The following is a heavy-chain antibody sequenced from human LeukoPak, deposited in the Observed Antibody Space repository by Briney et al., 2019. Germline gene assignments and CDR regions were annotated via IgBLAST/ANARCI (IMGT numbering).Heavy chain of an antibody. CDR3: ARGNRYYDFWSGYYQRSWFDP. D-gene: IGHD3-3*01. CDR2: IYSGGST. V-gene: IGHV3-53*01. J-gene: IGHJ5*02. Sequence: GGALRLSCAASGFTVSSNYMSWVRQAPGKGLEWVSVIYSGGSTYYADSVKGRFTISRDNSKNTLYLQMNSLRAEDTAVYYCARGNRYYDFWSGYYQRSWFDPWGQGTLVTVSS. CDR1: GFTVSSNY.